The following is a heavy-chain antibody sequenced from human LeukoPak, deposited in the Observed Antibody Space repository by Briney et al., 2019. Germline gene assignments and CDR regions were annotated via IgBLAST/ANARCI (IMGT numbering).Heavy chain of an antibody. CDR2: ISGSGGST. J-gene: IGHJ4*02. CDR1: GFTFSSYA. V-gene: IGHV3-23*01. CDR3: ASPEYYYDSSGYLGY. D-gene: IGHD3-22*01. Sequence: PGGSLRLSCAASGFTFSSYAMSWVRQAPGKGLEWVSAISGSGGSTYYADSVKGRFTISRDNSKNTLYLQMNSLRAEDTAVYYCASPEYYYDSSGYLGYWGQGTLVTVSS.